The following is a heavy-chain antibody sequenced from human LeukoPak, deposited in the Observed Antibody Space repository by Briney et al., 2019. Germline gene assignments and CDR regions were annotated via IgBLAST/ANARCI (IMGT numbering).Heavy chain of an antibody. J-gene: IGHJ5*02. Sequence: ASVKVSCKASGGTFSSYAISWVRQAPGQGLEWMGGIIPIFGTANYAQKFQGRVTITTDESTSTAYMELSRLRSDDTAVYYCALIRYSSSRVDPWGQGTLVTVSS. V-gene: IGHV1-69*05. CDR1: GGTFSSYA. CDR3: ALIRYSSSRVDP. CDR2: IIPIFGTA. D-gene: IGHD6-13*01.